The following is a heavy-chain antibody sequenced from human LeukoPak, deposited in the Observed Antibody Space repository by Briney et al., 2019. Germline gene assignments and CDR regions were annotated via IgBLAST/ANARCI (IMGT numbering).Heavy chain of an antibody. J-gene: IGHJ3*02. D-gene: IGHD2-21*02. CDR1: GFTFSSYD. Sequence: GGSLRLSCTASGFTFSSYDMHWVRRGTGKGLEWVSAIGTAGDTYYGGSVKGRFTISRENAKNSLYLQMNSLRAGDTAVYYCAKDPVSDWGAFDIWGQGTMVTVSS. CDR3: AKDPVSDWGAFDI. V-gene: IGHV3-13*01. CDR2: IGTAGDT.